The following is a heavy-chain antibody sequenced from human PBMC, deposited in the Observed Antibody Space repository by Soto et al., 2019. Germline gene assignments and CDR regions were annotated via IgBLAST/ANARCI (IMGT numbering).Heavy chain of an antibody. Sequence: PSETLSLTCTVSGDSIRDGGYYWAWIRQRPGKGLEWMGYIYFTGKTNYNPSLENRLTMSVDMSRRQLYLRLTSVTAADTAVYFWAKDPSPQPIPAVTQGWFDPWGKGIPVTVS. CDR3: AKDPSPQPIPAVTQGWFDP. CDR1: GDSIRDGGYY. CDR2: IYFTGKT. D-gene: IGHD4-4*01. V-gene: IGHV4-31*03. J-gene: IGHJ5*02.